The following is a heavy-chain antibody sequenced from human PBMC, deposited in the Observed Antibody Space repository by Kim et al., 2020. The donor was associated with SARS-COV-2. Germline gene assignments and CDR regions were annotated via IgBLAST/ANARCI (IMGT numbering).Heavy chain of an antibody. Sequence: SVKGRFTISRDNSKNYLYLQMNSLRTEDTALYYCAKGNSYSSDWDYGIDVWGQGTTVTVSS. J-gene: IGHJ6*02. V-gene: IGHV3-43*01. CDR3: AKGNSYSSDWDYGIDV. D-gene: IGHD6-19*01.